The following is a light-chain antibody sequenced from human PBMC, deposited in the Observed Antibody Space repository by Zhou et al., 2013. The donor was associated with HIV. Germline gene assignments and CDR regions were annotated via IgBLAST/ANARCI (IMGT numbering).Light chain of an antibody. J-gene: IGKJ3*01. Sequence: DIVMTQSPLSLPVTPGEPASISCRSSQSLLHSNGYNYLDWYLQKPGQSPQLLIYLGSNRASGVPDRFSGSGSGTDFTLKISRVEAEDVGVYYCMQALQTPLFTFG. CDR2: LGS. CDR1: QSLLHSNGYNY. CDR3: MQALQTPLFT. V-gene: IGKV2-28*01.